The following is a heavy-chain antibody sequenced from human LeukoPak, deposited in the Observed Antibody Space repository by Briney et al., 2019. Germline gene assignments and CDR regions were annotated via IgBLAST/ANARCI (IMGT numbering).Heavy chain of an antibody. CDR2: INQGGSVK. V-gene: IGHV3-7*01. CDR3: ARFGYSGWNLEY. D-gene: IGHD5-12*01. CDR1: GFSFRDFW. J-gene: IGHJ4*02. Sequence: GGSLRLSCAASGFSFRDFWMTWFRRAPGKGLEWVANINQGGSVKYYVDSVKGRFTISRDDAESPLYVQMNSLRDEDTAVYYCARFGYSGWNLEYWGQGTLVTVSS.